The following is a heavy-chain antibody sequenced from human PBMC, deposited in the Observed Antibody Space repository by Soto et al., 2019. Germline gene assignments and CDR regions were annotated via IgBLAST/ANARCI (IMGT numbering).Heavy chain of an antibody. V-gene: IGHV4-31*03. CDR3: ARGYLVADPYYFDY. CDR1: GGSISSGGYY. D-gene: IGHD2-15*01. J-gene: IGHJ4*02. CDR2: IYYSGST. Sequence: SETLSLTCTVSGGSISSGGYYWSWIRQHPGKGLEWIGYIYYSGSTYYNPSLKSRVTISVDTSKNQFSLKLSSVTAADTAVYYCARGYLVADPYYFDYWGQGTLVTVSS.